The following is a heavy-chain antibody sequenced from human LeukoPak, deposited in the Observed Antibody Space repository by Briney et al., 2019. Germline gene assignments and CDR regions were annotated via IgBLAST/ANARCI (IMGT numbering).Heavy chain of an antibody. J-gene: IGHJ6*03. CDR3: ARGRWLVDSARNYYYYYYMDV. D-gene: IGHD6-19*01. CDR2: IIPIFGTA. Sequence: SVKVSCKASGGTFSSYAISWVRQAPGQGLEWMGRIIPIFGTANYAQKFQGRVTITTDASTSTAYMELSSLRSEDTAVYYCARGRWLVDSARNYYYYYYMDVWGKGTTVTVSS. V-gene: IGHV1-69*05. CDR1: GGTFSSYA.